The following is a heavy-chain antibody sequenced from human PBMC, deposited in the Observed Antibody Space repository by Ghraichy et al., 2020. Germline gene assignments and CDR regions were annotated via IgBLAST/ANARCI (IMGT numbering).Heavy chain of an antibody. J-gene: IGHJ6*02. CDR2: IYGGGST. V-gene: IGHV3-66*01. CDR3: ASSRSMDV. CDR1: GFTVITTY. Sequence: GGSLRLSCAASGFTVITTYMTWVRQAPGKGLEWVSTIYGGGSTYYADSVQGRFSVSRDNSKNTLYLQMNSLRAEDTGVYFCASSRSMDVCGQGTTVTVSS.